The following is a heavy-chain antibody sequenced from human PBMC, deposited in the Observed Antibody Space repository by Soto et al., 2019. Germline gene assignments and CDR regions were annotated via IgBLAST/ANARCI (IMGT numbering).Heavy chain of an antibody. V-gene: IGHV1-69*01. D-gene: IGHD6-6*01. Sequence: QVQLVQSGAEVRKPGSSVKVSCKISGGTFTNYVISWLRQAPGQGLEWMGGLIPIFAAANLAQKFQGRVTITADESTSTVNMDLSSLTSEDTAVYYCARGRSSPNFDPWGQGTLVTVSS. CDR1: GGTFTNYV. CDR2: LIPIFAAA. J-gene: IGHJ5*02. CDR3: ARGRSSPNFDP.